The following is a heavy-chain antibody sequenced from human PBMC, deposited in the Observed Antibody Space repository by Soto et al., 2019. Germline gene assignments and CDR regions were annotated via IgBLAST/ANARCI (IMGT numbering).Heavy chain of an antibody. Sequence: EVQLLESGGGLVQPGGSLRLSCAASGFTFSSYAMSWVRQAPGKGLEWVSAISGSGGSTYYADSVKGRFTISRDNSKNTLYLQMSSLRAEDTAVYYCAKDESATGYYGSGSRVNAFDIWGQGTMVTVSS. CDR1: GFTFSSYA. J-gene: IGHJ3*02. CDR2: ISGSGGST. CDR3: AKDESATGYYGSGSRVNAFDI. V-gene: IGHV3-23*01. D-gene: IGHD3-10*01.